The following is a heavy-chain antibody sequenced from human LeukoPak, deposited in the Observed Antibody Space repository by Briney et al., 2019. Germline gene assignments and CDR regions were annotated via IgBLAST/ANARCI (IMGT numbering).Heavy chain of an antibody. V-gene: IGHV4-38-2*01. D-gene: IGHD1-26*01. CDR1: GYSISSGYY. Sequence: PSETLSLTCAVSGYSISSGYYWGWIRQPPGKGLEWIGSIYHTGSTYYNPSLRNRVTISLDTSKNQFSLKLSSVTAADTAVYYCARHGGSYSFDYWGQGTLVTVSS. CDR2: IYHTGST. J-gene: IGHJ4*02. CDR3: ARHGGSYSFDY.